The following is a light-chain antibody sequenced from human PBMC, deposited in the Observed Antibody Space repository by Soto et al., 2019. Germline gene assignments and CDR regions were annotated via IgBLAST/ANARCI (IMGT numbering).Light chain of an antibody. CDR3: QRRSTWLKT. CDR2: DAS. CDR1: QSIGNY. Sequence: IVLTQSAATVSLTQGDRATLSYMASQSIGNYLASFQHKPGQAPRRLRYDASTRVTGIPGKFSGSGSGTDFTLTISSLEPEDVAVYYSQRRSTWLKTCRQGTKAGI. V-gene: IGKV3-11*01. J-gene: IGKJ1*01.